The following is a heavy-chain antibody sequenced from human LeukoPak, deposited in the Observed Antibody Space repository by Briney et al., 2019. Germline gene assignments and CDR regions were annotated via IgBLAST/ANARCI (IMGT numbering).Heavy chain of an antibody. J-gene: IGHJ5*02. Sequence: GGSLRLSCAASGFTFSSYAMHWVRQAPGKGLEWVAVISYDGSNKYYADSVKGRFTISRDNSKNTLYLQMNSLRAEDTAVYYCAKDPLLGGTRWSWFDPWGQGTLVTVSS. CDR3: AKDPLLGGTRWSWFDP. CDR2: ISYDGSNK. D-gene: IGHD1-7*01. CDR1: GFTFSSYA. V-gene: IGHV3-30-3*01.